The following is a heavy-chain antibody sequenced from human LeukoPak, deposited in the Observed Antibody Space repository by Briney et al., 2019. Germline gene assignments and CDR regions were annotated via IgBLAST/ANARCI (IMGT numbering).Heavy chain of an antibody. D-gene: IGHD3-22*01. Sequence: GGSLRLSCAASGFTFSGFWMTWVRQAPGKGLEWVASIRDDGSAQYYEDSVKGRFSVSRDDAKNSLYLQMNSLRAEDTAVYYCAKASAMIVVVSKHFDYWGQGTLVTVSS. CDR3: AKASAMIVVVSKHFDY. J-gene: IGHJ4*02. V-gene: IGHV3-7*03. CDR1: GFTFSGFW. CDR2: IRDDGSAQ.